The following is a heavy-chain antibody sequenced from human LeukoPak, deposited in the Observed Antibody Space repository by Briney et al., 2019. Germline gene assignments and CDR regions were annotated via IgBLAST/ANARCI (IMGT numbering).Heavy chain of an antibody. Sequence: SETPSLTCTVSGGSLSRYYWSWIRQPPGKGLEWIGHIYYSGSTNHNPSLKSRVNISVDTSKTQFSLKLNSVTAADTAIYYCATSSSWSHFDSWGQGTLVSVSS. CDR3: ATSSSWSHFDS. V-gene: IGHV4-59*01. J-gene: IGHJ4*02. CDR1: GGSLSRYY. D-gene: IGHD6-13*01. CDR2: IYYSGST.